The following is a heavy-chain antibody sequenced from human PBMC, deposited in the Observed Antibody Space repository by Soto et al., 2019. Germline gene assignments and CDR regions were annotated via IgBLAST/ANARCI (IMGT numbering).Heavy chain of an antibody. CDR1: GYTFSSIG. V-gene: IGHV1-18*01. D-gene: IGHD3-10*01. CDR3: ARDLDGSGSYFTNY. CDR2: ISPHKGDT. J-gene: IGHJ4*02. Sequence: QVQLGQSGAEVQKPGASVTVSCRTSGYTFSSIGISWVRQAPGQGLEWMGWISPHKGDTYYAQRLQGRVTMTTDTSTSTAYMELRSLRSDDTAVYFCARDLDGSGSYFTNYWGQGTLVTVSS.